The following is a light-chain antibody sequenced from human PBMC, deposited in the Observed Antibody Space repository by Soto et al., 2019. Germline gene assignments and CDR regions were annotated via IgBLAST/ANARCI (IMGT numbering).Light chain of an antibody. CDR1: SSDVGGYNY. J-gene: IGLJ2*01. CDR2: DVS. V-gene: IGLV2-14*01. Sequence: QSALTQPASVSGSPGQSITISCTGTSSDVGGYNYVSWYQQHPGKAPKLMIYDVSNRPSGVSNRFSGSKSGNTASLTISGLQAEDEDDYCCSSYTSSSPVVFGGGTKVTVL. CDR3: SSYTSSSPVV.